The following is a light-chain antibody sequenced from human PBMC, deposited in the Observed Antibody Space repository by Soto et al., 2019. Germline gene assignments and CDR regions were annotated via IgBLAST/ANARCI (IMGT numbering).Light chain of an antibody. Sequence: QSVLTQPPSVSGAPGQTVTISCTGSSSNIGAGFDVHWYQQVPGTAPKLVLYSNTARPSGVPDRFSGSRSGNRASLTISGLLTEDEADYYCSSFTTSNTYVFGTGTKLTVL. J-gene: IGLJ1*01. CDR1: SSNIGAGFD. V-gene: IGLV1-40*01. CDR3: SSFTTSNTYV. CDR2: SNT.